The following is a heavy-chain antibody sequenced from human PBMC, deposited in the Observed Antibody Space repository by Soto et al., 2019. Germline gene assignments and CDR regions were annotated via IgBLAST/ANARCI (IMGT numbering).Heavy chain of an antibody. CDR2: ISAYNGNT. J-gene: IGHJ6*02. V-gene: IGHV1-18*01. Sequence: QVQLVQSGAEVKKPGASVKVSCKASGYTFTSYGISWVRQAPGQGLEWMGWISAYNGNTNYAQKLQGRVTMTTDTSKSTAYMELRSLRSGDTAVYYCARSEPDTAIGGDYYGMDVWGQGTTVTVSS. CDR1: GYTFTSYG. D-gene: IGHD5-18*01. CDR3: ARSEPDTAIGGDYYGMDV.